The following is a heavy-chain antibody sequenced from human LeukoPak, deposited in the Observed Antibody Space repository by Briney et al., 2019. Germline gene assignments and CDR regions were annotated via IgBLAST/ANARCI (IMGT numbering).Heavy chain of an antibody. CDR3: AAPGPDIVVVPAAMNYYYYGMDV. CDR1: GFTFSSYA. Sequence: GGSLRLSCAASGFTFSSYAMSWVRQAPGKGLEWVSAISGSGGSTYYADSVKGRFTISRDNSKNTLYLQMNSLRAEDTAVYYCAAPGPDIVVVPAAMNYYYYGMDVWGKGTTVTVSS. V-gene: IGHV3-23*01. J-gene: IGHJ6*04. CDR2: ISGSGGST. D-gene: IGHD2-2*01.